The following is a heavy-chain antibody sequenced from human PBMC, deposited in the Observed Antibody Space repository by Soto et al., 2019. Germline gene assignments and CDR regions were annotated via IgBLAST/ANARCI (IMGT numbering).Heavy chain of an antibody. J-gene: IGHJ4*02. CDR2: IDNDGVGT. CDR1: GYTSSRHW. D-gene: IGHD5-12*01. V-gene: IGHV3-74*01. Sequence: GGSLRLSCEASGYTSSRHWMHWVRQVPGEGLMWVSRIDNDGVGTSYADSVKGRFTMSRDNAKNTLYLQMNNLRVEDTGVYFCARIGGFDPIHDFWGQGTLVTVSS. CDR3: ARIGGFDPIHDF.